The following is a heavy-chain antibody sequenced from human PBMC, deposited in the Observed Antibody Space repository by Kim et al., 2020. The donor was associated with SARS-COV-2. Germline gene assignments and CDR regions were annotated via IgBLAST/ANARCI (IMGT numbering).Heavy chain of an antibody. CDR2: ISYDGSNK. D-gene: IGHD3-3*01. V-gene: IGHV3-30*18. CDR3: AKDGGPPLRFLGWLVDY. CDR1: GFTFSSYG. Sequence: GGSLRLSCAASGFTFSSYGMHWVRQAPGKGLEWVAVISYDGSNKYYADSVKGRFTISRDNSKNTLYLQMNILRAEDTAVYYCAKDGGPPLRFLGWLVDYWGHGTLVTVSS. J-gene: IGHJ4*01.